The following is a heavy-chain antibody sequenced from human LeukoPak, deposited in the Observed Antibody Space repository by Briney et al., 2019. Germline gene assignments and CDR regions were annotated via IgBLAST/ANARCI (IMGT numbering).Heavy chain of an antibody. CDR2: ISSSSSYI. D-gene: IGHD3-16*01. CDR1: GFTFSSYS. CDR3: ARDQIPSESPLGYAFDI. Sequence: GGSLRLSCAASGFTFSSYSMNWVRQAPGKGLEWVSSISSSSSYIYYADSVKGRFTISRDNAKNSLYLQMNSLRAEDTAVYYCARDQIPSESPLGYAFDIWGQGTMVTVSS. V-gene: IGHV3-21*01. J-gene: IGHJ3*02.